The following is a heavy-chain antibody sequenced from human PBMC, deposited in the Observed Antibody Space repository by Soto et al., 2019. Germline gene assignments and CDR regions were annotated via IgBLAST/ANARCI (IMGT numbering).Heavy chain of an antibody. CDR2: IYYSGST. CDR3: AKRDGTGRKLDV. V-gene: IGHV4-61*01. D-gene: IGHD1-1*01. Sequence: SETLSLTCTVSGGSVSSGSYYWSWIRQPPGKGLEWIGYIYYSGSTNYNPSLKSRVTISVDTSKNQFSLKLSSVTAADTAVYYCAKRDGTGRKLDVWGQGTTVTVSS. CDR1: GGSVSSGSYY. J-gene: IGHJ6*02.